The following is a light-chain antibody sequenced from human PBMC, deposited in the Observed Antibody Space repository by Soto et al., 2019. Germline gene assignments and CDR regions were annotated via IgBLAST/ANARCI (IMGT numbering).Light chain of an antibody. CDR1: QSVGTF. J-gene: IGKJ1*01. CDR2: DAS. V-gene: IGKV3-11*01. CDR3: QQCNNWPQWT. Sequence: EIVFTQSPATLSLSPGERATLSCRASQSVGTFFAWYQQKPGQAPRLLIYDASNRATGIPARFRGSGSGTDFTLTISSLEPEDFAVYYCQQCNNWPQWTFGQGTKVDI.